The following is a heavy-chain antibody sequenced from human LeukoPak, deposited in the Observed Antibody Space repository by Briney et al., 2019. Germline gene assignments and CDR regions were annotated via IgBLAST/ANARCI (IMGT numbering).Heavy chain of an antibody. V-gene: IGHV3-15*01. CDR1: GFTFSNAG. J-gene: IGHJ3*02. Sequence: GGSLRLSCAASGFTFSNAGMSWVRQAPGKGLEWVGRIKSKTDGGTTDYAAPVKGRLTISRDDSKNTLYLQMNSLKTEDTGVYYCITDDDSTGYYPEGAFDIWGEGGMGTVS. CDR2: IKSKTDGGTT. D-gene: IGHD3-22*01. CDR3: ITDDDSTGYYPEGAFDI.